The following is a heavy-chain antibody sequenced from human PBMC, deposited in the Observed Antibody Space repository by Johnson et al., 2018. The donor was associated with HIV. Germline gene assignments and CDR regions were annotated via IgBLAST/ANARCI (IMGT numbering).Heavy chain of an antibody. CDR3: ARDLRRSGWTPDAFDI. Sequence: MQLVESGGGLVQPGGSLRVSCAASGFTFSSYWMRWVRQAPGKGLEWVANIKQDGSEKYYVDSVKGRFTISRDNAKNSLYLQMNSLRAEDTAVYCCARDLRRSGWTPDAFDIWGQGTMVTVSS. J-gene: IGHJ3*02. V-gene: IGHV3-7*01. D-gene: IGHD6-19*01. CDR1: GFTFSSYW. CDR2: IKQDGSEK.